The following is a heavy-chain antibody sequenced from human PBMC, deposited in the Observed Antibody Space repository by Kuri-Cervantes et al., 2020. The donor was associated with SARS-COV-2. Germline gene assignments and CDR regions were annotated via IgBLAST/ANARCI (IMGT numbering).Heavy chain of an antibody. D-gene: IGHD2-15*01. CDR3: AKDSYCSGGSCYYYYGMDV. CDR2: IYSGGST. V-gene: IGHV3-53*01. J-gene: IGHJ6*02. CDR1: GFTVSSNY. Sequence: GESLKISCAASGFTVSSNYMSWVRQAPGKGLEWVSVIYSGGSTYYADSVKGRFTISRDNSKNTLYLQMSSLRAEDTAVYYCAKDSYCSGGSCYYYYGMDVWGQGTTVTVSS.